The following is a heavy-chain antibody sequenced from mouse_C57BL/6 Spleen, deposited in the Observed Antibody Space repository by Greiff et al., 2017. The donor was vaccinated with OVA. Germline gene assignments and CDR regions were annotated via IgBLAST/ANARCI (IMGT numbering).Heavy chain of an antibody. CDR2: ISYDGSN. J-gene: IGHJ3*01. CDR3: ASADWSAY. V-gene: IGHV3-6*01. Sequence: EVHLVESGPGLVKPSQSLSLTCSVTGYSITSGYYWNWIRQFPGNKLEWMGYISYDGSNNYNPSLKNRISITRDTSKNQFFLKLNSVTTEDTATYYCASADWSAYWGQGTLVTVSA. CDR1: GYSITSGYY.